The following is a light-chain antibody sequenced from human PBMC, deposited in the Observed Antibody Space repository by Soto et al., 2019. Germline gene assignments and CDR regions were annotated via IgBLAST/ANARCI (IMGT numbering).Light chain of an antibody. CDR3: QSYDSSLSGVV. CDR1: SSNIGAGYD. V-gene: IGLV1-40*01. Sequence: QSVLTQPPSVSGAPGQRVTLSCTGSSSNIGAGYDVHWYQQLPGTAPKLLIYGNNNRPSGVPDRFSDSKSGTSASLAITGLQAEDEADYYCQSYDSSLSGVVFGGGTKLTVL. J-gene: IGLJ2*01. CDR2: GNN.